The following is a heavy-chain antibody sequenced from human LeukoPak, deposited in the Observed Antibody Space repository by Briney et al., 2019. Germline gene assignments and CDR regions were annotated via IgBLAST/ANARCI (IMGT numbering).Heavy chain of an antibody. D-gene: IGHD6-6*01. V-gene: IGHV4-4*07. CDR3: ARDARGYSSSYWFDP. CDR2: IYTSGST. J-gene: IGHJ5*02. Sequence: SETLSLTCTVSGGSISSYYWSWIRQPAGKGLEWIGRIYTSGSTNYNPSLKSRVTMSVDTSKNQFSLKLSSVTAADTAVYYCARDARGYSSSYWFDPWGQRTLVTVSS. CDR1: GGSISSYY.